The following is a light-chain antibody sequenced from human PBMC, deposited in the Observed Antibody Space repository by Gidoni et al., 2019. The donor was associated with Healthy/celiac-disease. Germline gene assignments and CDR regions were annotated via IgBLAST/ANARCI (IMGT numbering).Light chain of an antibody. J-gene: IGLJ2*01. V-gene: IGLV3-25*03. CDR3: QSADSSSTSVV. Sequence: SYELTQLPSVSVSPGQTARITCAGDALPKQYAYWYQQKPGQAPVLVIYKDSGRPSVIPGHFSGTSSGTTVTLTISGVQAEDEAYYYCQSADSSSTSVVFGGGTKLTVL. CDR2: KDS. CDR1: ALPKQY.